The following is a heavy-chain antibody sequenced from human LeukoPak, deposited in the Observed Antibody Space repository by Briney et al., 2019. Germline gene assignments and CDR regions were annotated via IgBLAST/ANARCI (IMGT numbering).Heavy chain of an antibody. J-gene: IGHJ4*02. CDR2: ISYDGSNK. V-gene: IGHV3-30-3*01. Sequence: LSLTCTVSGGSISSSSYYWGWIRQPPGKGLEWVAVISYDGSNKYYADSVKGRFTISRGNSKNTLYLQMNSLRAEDTAVYYCARGSGGWYVSYFDYWGQGTLVTVSS. CDR3: ARGSGGWYVSYFDY. D-gene: IGHD6-19*01. CDR1: GGSISSSS.